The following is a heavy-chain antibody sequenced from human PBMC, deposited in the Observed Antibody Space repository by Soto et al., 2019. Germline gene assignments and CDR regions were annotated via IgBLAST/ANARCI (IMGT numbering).Heavy chain of an antibody. V-gene: IGHV3-21*01. Sequence: GGSLRLSCTGSGFAFNNYGINWVRQAPGKGLEWVSSISKSDYTYYSDSVKGRFAISRDNAKSSVSLQMNTLRVEDTAVYYCAREDSIIIPAVSDFWGQGTLVTVSS. J-gene: IGHJ4*02. CDR3: AREDSIIIPAVSDF. D-gene: IGHD2-2*01. CDR2: ISKSDYT. CDR1: GFAFNNYG.